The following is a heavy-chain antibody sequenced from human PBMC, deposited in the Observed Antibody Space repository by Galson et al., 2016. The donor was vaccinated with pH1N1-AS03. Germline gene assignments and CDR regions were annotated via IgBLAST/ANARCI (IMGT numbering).Heavy chain of an antibody. V-gene: IGHV3-30*18. CDR3: AKDPASGEVWDILGALKWFDP. Sequence: SLRLSCAASGFTFSSYGMHWVRQAPGKGLEWVAVISYDGSNKYYADSVKGRFTISRDNSKNTLYLQMNSLRAEDTAVYYCAKDPASGEVWDILGALKWFDPWGQGTLVTVSS. CDR1: GFTFSSYG. CDR2: ISYDGSNK. D-gene: IGHD1-26*01. J-gene: IGHJ5*02.